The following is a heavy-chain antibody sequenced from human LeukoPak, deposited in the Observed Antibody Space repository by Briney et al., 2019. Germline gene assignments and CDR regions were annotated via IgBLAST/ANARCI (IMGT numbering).Heavy chain of an antibody. Sequence: AGGSLRLSCAASGFTFSSYEMNWVRQAPGKGLEWVSYISSSGSTIYYADSVKGRFTISRDNAKNSLYLQMNSLRAEDTAVYYCARRLTAGVVIPAGLYNWFDPWGQGTLVTVSS. J-gene: IGHJ5*02. CDR2: ISSSGSTI. CDR3: ARRLTAGVVIPAGLYNWFDP. V-gene: IGHV3-48*03. D-gene: IGHD2-2*01. CDR1: GFTFSSYE.